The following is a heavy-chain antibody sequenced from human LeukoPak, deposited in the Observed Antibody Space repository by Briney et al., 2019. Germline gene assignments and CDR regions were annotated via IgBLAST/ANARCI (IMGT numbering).Heavy chain of an antibody. D-gene: IGHD6-19*01. V-gene: IGHV4-59*08. CDR3: ARRALYSSGWYTDY. J-gene: IGHJ4*02. Sequence: PSETLSLTCTVAGGSISSYYSSWIRQPPGKGLEWIGYIYYSGSTNYNPSLKSRVTISVDTSKNQFSLKLSSVTAADTAVYYCARRALYSSGWYTDYWGQGTLVTVSS. CDR2: IYYSGST. CDR1: GGSISSYY.